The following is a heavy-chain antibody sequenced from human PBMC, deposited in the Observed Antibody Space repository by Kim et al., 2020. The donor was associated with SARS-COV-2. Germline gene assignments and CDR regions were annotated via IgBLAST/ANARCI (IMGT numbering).Heavy chain of an antibody. CDR1: GFTFSDYF. Sequence: GGSLRLSCVASGFTFSDYFMTWVRQAPGRGLEWVSYIDGSGSTIYYTDSVQGRFTISRDNARTSVYLEMNSLRADDTAVYYCARAAYSSAQFFYYYAMDVWGQGTTVPVSS. CDR2: IDGSGSTI. J-gene: IGHJ6*02. V-gene: IGHV3-11*04. D-gene: IGHD6-25*01. CDR3: ARAAYSSAQFFYYYAMDV.